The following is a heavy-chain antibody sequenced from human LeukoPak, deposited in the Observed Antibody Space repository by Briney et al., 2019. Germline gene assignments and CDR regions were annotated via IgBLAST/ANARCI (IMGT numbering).Heavy chain of an antibody. CDR1: GFTFSSYE. D-gene: IGHD4-17*01. CDR3: AKTTVTIDGFDY. J-gene: IGHJ4*02. CDR2: IRYDGSNK. V-gene: IGHV3-30*02. Sequence: PGGSLRLSCAASGFTFSSYEMNWVRQAPGKGLEWVAFIRYDGSNKYYADSVKGRFTISRDNSKNTLYLQMNSLRAEDTAVYYCAKTTVTIDGFDYWGQGTLVTVSS.